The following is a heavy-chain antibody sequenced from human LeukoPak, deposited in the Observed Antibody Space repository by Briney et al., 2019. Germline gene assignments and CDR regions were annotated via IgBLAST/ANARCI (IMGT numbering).Heavy chain of an antibody. CDR3: AKAPGGCSSTSCYSLDY. Sequence: GRSLRLSCAASGFTFSSYGMHWVRQAPGKGLEWVAVISYDGSNKYYADSVKGRFSISRDNSKNTLYLQMNSLRAEDTAVYYCAKAPGGCSSTSCYSLDYWGQGTLVTVSS. CDR2: ISYDGSNK. CDR1: GFTFSSYG. V-gene: IGHV3-30*18. D-gene: IGHD2-2*01. J-gene: IGHJ4*02.